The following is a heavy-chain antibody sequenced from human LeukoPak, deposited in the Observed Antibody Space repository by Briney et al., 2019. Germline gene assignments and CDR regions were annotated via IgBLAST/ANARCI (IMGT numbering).Heavy chain of an antibody. CDR3: ARPLGITGTTPFDF. J-gene: IGHJ4*02. V-gene: IGHV3-20*04. CDR2: INWNGRSR. D-gene: IGHD1-7*01. Sequence: GGPLRLSCVASGFTFNDSGMSWVRQAPGQGLEWISGINWNGRSRGYADSVKGRFTISRDNAKNSLYLEMNSLRAEDTALYFCARPLGITGTTPFDFWGQGTRVTVSS. CDR1: GFTFNDSG.